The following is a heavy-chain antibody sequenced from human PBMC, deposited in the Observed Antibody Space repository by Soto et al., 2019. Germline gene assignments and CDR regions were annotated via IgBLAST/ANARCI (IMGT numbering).Heavy chain of an antibody. CDR3: ARVLRFLEWSTYPGWSDY. J-gene: IGHJ4*02. CDR1: GFTFNTYG. D-gene: IGHD3-3*01. CDR2: IWYDGSNK. Sequence: GGSLRLSCTTSGFTFNTYGMHWVRQAPGKGLEWVAIIWYDGSNKYYADSVKGRFTISRDNSKNTLYLQMNSLRAEDTAVYYCARVLRFLEWSTYPGWSDYWGQGTLVTVSS. V-gene: IGHV3-33*08.